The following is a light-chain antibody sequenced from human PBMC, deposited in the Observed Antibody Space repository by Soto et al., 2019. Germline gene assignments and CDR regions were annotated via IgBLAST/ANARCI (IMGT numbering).Light chain of an antibody. V-gene: IGKV2-30*01. CDR3: AQASHWPLT. J-gene: IGKJ4*01. CDR1: QSLVFRDGNTF. Sequence: DVALTQTPLSLSVTLGQAASISCRSSQSLVFRDGNTFLSWFQQRPGQSPRRLIYQVSNRDSGVQDRFSGSGSGTDFTLTISRVEAEDVGIYYCAQASHWPLTFGGGTKVEI. CDR2: QVS.